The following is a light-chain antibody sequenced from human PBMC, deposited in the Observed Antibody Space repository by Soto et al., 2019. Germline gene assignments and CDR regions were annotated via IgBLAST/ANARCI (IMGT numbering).Light chain of an antibody. CDR1: SSDVGTYNL. Sequence: QSALTQPASVSGSPGQSITISCSGTSSDVGTYNLVSWYQQYPGKAPRLMIYEVTKRPSGVSNRFSGSKSGNTASLTISGLQPKDEADYYCCSYAGSSSSIFGTGTKVTVL. V-gene: IGLV2-23*02. CDR2: EVT. J-gene: IGLJ1*01. CDR3: CSYAGSSSSI.